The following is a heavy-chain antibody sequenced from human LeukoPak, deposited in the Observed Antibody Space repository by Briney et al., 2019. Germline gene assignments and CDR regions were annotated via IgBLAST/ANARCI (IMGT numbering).Heavy chain of an antibody. CDR2: IYSGGST. Sequence: GGSLRLSCAASGFIVSSNYMSWVRQAPRKGLEWVSVIYSGGSTYYADSVKGRFTISRDNSKNTLYLQMNSLRAEDTAVYYCTLRGTTLAHMDVWGKGTTVTVSS. CDR3: TLRGTTLAHMDV. V-gene: IGHV3-53*01. J-gene: IGHJ6*03. D-gene: IGHD1-7*01. CDR1: GFIVSSNY.